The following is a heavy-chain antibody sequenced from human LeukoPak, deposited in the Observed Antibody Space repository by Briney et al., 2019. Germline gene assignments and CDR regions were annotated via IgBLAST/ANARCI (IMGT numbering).Heavy chain of an antibody. Sequence: KPSETLSLTCTVSGGSISSSSYYWGWIRQPPGKGLEWIGSIYYSGSTYYNPSLKSRVTISVDTSKNQFSLKLSSVTAADTAVYYCARVITMVRGVITAENNWFDPWGQGTLVTVSS. J-gene: IGHJ5*02. CDR3: ARVITMVRGVITAENNWFDP. CDR2: IYYSGST. D-gene: IGHD3-10*01. V-gene: IGHV4-39*07. CDR1: GGSISSSSYY.